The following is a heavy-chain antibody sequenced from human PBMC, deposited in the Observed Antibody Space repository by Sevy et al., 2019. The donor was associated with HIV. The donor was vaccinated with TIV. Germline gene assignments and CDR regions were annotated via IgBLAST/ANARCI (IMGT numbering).Heavy chain of an antibody. CDR3: ARDDYGDSGGYYYYGMDV. CDR1: GFTFSSYS. Sequence: GGSLRLSCAASGFTFSSYSMNWVRQAPGKGLEWVSSISSSSSYIYYADSVKGRSTISRDNAKNSLYLQMNSLRAEDTAVYYCARDDYGDSGGYYYYGMDVWGQGTTVTVSS. CDR2: ISSSSSYI. D-gene: IGHD4-17*01. J-gene: IGHJ6*02. V-gene: IGHV3-21*01.